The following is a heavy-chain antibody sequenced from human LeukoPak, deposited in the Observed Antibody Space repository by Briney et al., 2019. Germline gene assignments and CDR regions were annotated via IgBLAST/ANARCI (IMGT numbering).Heavy chain of an antibody. CDR1: GGSVSSGSYY. CDR2: ISYSGST. CDR3: ARRPYSSGWSPLFDH. V-gene: IGHV4-39*01. D-gene: IGHD6-19*01. Sequence: PSETLSLTCTVSGGSVSSGSYYWGWIRQPPGKGLEWIGSISYSGSTYYNPSLKSRVTISVDTSKNQFSLKVSSVTAADTAVYYCARRPYSSGWSPLFDHWGQGTPVTVSS. J-gene: IGHJ4*02.